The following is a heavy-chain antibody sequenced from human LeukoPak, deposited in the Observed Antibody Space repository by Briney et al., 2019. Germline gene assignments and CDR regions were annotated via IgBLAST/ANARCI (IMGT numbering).Heavy chain of an antibody. CDR3: ARDKKELLWFGECPNWFHP. J-gene: IGHJ5*02. V-gene: IGHV4-4*07. D-gene: IGHD3-10*01. CDR1: GGSISSYY. Sequence: SETLSLTCTVSGGSISSYYWSWIRQPAGKGLEWIGRIYTSGSTNYNPSLKSRGTMSVDKSKNQFSLKLSSVTAADTAVYYCARDKKELLWFGECPNWFHPWGRGALVTVSS. CDR2: IYTSGST.